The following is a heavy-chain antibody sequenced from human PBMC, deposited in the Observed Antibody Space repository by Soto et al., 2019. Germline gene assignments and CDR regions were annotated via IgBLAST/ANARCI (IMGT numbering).Heavy chain of an antibody. Sequence: QVQLVESGGGVVQPGTSLRLSCAASRLTFSAHDMHLVRQAPGKGLEWVALIWSDGSRGFYADSVKGRFTISRDNFKNTLYLQMNSLGAEDTAVYYCAGEPKGGAYDMDVWGQGTTVTVYS. CDR1: RLTFSAHD. V-gene: IGHV3-33*01. CDR2: IWSDGSRG. D-gene: IGHD3-16*01. J-gene: IGHJ6*02. CDR3: AGEPKGGAYDMDV.